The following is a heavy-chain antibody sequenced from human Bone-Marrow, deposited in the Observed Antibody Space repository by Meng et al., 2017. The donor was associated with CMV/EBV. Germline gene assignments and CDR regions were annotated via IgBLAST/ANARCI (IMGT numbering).Heavy chain of an antibody. V-gene: IGHV4-39*07. CDR2: INHSGST. Sequence: SETLSLTCTVSGGSIRSRNNYWAWIRQPPGKGLEWIGEINHSGSTNYNPSLKSRVTISVDTSKNQFSLKLSSVTAADTAVYYCARPITIFGVGVDAFDIWGQGTMVTVSS. J-gene: IGHJ3*02. CDR1: GGSIRSRNNY. CDR3: ARPITIFGVGVDAFDI. D-gene: IGHD3-3*01.